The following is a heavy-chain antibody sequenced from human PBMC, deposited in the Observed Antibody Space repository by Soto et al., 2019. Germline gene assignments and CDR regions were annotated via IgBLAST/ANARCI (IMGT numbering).Heavy chain of an antibody. CDR3: ARHPSDFWFDP. D-gene: IGHD2-21*02. V-gene: IGHV4-39*01. J-gene: IGHJ5*02. CDR1: GGSISSSSYF. CDR2: IYYSGST. Sequence: QLQLQESGPGLVKPSETLSLTCSVSGGSISSSSYFWGWIRQPPGKGLEWIGSIYYSGSTYYNPALQSRVTRSGETSKNQFTLKLSSVTAADTAVYYCARHPSDFWFDPWGQGTLVTVSS.